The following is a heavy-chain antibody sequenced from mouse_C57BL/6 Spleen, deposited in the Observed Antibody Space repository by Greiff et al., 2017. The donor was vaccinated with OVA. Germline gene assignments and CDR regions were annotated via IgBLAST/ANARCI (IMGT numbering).Heavy chain of an antibody. CDR2: ISSGSSTI. CDR3: ARREYYGSSYDWYFDV. CDR1: GFTFSDYG. V-gene: IGHV5-17*01. Sequence: EVQLVESGGGLVKPGGSLKLSCAASGFTFSDYGMHWVRQAPEKGLEWVAYISSGSSTIYYADTVKGRFTISRDNAKNTLFLQMTSLRSEDTAMYYCARREYYGSSYDWYFDVWGTGTTVTVSS. J-gene: IGHJ1*03. D-gene: IGHD1-1*01.